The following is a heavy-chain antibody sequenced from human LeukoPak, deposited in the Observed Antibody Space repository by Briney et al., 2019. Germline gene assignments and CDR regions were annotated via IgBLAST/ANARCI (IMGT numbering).Heavy chain of an antibody. D-gene: IGHD1-26*01. CDR1: GGSISSSSYS. Sequence: SETLSLTCAVSGGSISSSSYSWGWIRQPPGKGLEWIGSIYHSGSTHYNPSLRSLVTISIDTSTNQFSLKMSSVTAADTAVFYCARLIGAVGAQGGDFDVWGQGTMVTV. CDR3: ARLIGAVGAQGGDFDV. V-gene: IGHV4-39*01. J-gene: IGHJ3*01. CDR2: IYHSGST.